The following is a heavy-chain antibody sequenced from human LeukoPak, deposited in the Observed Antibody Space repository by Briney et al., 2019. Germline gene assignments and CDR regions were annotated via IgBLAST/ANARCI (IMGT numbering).Heavy chain of an antibody. CDR3: ARDPGARPYGMDV. J-gene: IGHJ6*02. Sequence: SETLSLTCTVSGGSITSYYWSWIRQPAGKGLEWIGRIYTIGSTNYNLSLKGRVTMSVDTSKNQFSLKLTSVTAADTAVYYCARDPGARPYGMDVWGQGTTVTVSS. CDR2: IYTIGST. CDR1: GGSITSYY. V-gene: IGHV4-4*07. D-gene: IGHD6-6*01.